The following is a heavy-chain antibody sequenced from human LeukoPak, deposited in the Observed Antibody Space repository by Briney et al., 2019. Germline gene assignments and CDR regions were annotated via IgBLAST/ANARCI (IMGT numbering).Heavy chain of an antibody. CDR1: GGTFSSYA. CDR3: ARGSSVWTTYDYWYFDL. V-gene: IGHV1-8*03. D-gene: IGHD4-11*01. CDR2: MNPNSGDT. Sequence: ASVKVSCKASGGTFSSYAISWVRQAPGQGLEWMGWMNPNSGDTGYAQKFQGRVTFTGDPSISTAYMDLSSLGSQDTAVYYCARGSSVWTTYDYWYFDLWGRGTLVTVSS. J-gene: IGHJ2*01.